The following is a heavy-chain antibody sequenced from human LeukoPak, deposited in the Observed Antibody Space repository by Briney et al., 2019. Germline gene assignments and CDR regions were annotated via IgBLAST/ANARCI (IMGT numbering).Heavy chain of an antibody. CDR1: GSTFSSYG. V-gene: IGHV3-33*01. CDR2: IWYDGSNK. D-gene: IGHD5-24*01. Sequence: GGSLRLSCAASGSTFSSYGMQWVRQAPGKGLEWVAVIWYDGSNKYYGDSVKGRFTISRDNSKKTLYLQMNSLRVEATAVYYCARGDGYRDAEYLQHWGQGTLVTVS. CDR3: ARGDGYRDAEYLQH. J-gene: IGHJ1*01.